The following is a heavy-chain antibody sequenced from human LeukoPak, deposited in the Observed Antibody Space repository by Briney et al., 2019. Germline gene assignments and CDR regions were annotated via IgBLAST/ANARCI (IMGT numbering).Heavy chain of an antibody. CDR1: GLTFSSYA. CDR2: ISGSGGST. Sequence: GGSLRLSCAASGLTFSSYAMSWVRQAPGKGLEWVSAISGSGGSTYYADSVKGRFTISRDNSKNTLYLQMNSLRAEDTAVYYCAKDTQGFSSSWTHFDYWGQGTLVTVSS. D-gene: IGHD6-13*01. CDR3: AKDTQGFSSSWTHFDY. J-gene: IGHJ4*02. V-gene: IGHV3-23*01.